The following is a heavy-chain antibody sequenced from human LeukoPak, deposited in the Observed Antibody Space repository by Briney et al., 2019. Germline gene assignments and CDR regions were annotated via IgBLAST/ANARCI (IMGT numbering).Heavy chain of an antibody. CDR3: ARDPLLTYYYDSSGYYPAAFDI. CDR1: GYTFTSYY. Sequence: ASVKVSCKASGYTFTSYYMHWVRQAPGQGLEWMGGIIPIFGTANYAQKFQGRVTITADKSTSTAYMELSSLRSEDTAVYYCARDPLLTYYYDSSGYYPAAFDIWGQGTMVTVSS. V-gene: IGHV1-69*06. J-gene: IGHJ3*02. D-gene: IGHD3-22*01. CDR2: IIPIFGTA.